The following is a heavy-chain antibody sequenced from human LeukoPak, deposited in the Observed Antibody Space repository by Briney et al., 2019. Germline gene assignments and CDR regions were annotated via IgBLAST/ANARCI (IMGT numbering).Heavy chain of an antibody. J-gene: IGHJ4*02. D-gene: IGHD2-15*01. CDR1: GFTFSNYA. V-gene: IGHV3-23*01. Sequence: GSLRLSCAASGFTFSNYAMTWVRQAPGKGLERVSGISGSGGSTYYTDSVKGRFTISRDNSKNTLYVQMNSLRAEDTAVYYCAKSPKGYCSGGTCYPLDYWGQGTLVTVSS. CDR2: ISGSGGST. CDR3: AKSPKGYCSGGTCYPLDY.